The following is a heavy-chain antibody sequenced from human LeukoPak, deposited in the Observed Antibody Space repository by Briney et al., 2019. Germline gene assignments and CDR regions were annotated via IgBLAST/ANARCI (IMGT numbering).Heavy chain of an antibody. Sequence: SETLSLTCIVSGASISSGGYSWSWIRQPPGKGLEWIGCIYHSGGTHYNPSLKSRVTMSVDTSKNQISLNLNSMTAADTALYYCARDIWGSSTWGPGTLVTVSS. CDR3: ARDIWGSST. CDR2: IYHSGGT. CDR1: GASISSGGYS. V-gene: IGHV4-30-2*01. D-gene: IGHD3-16*01. J-gene: IGHJ5*02.